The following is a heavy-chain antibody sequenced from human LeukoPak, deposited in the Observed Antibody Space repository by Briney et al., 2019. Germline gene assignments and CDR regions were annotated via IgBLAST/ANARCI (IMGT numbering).Heavy chain of an antibody. CDR2: ISSSSSYI. CDR1: GFTFSGYS. J-gene: IGHJ2*01. CDR3: ASVRGLRYFDTGGWYFDL. V-gene: IGHV3-21*01. Sequence: GGSLRLSCAASGFTFSGYSMNWVRQAPGKGLEWVSSISSSSSYIYYADSVKGRFTISRDNAKNSLYLQMNSLRAEDTAVYYCASVRGLRYFDTGGWYFDLWGRGTLVTVSS. D-gene: IGHD3-9*01.